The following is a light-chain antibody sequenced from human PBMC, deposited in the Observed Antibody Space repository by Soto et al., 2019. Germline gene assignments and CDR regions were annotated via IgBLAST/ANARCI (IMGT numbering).Light chain of an antibody. CDR3: QQYGSSPPT. J-gene: IGKJ2*01. V-gene: IGKV3-20*01. Sequence: ETVLTQSPGTLSLSPGERATLSCRASQSVSSYSAWYQQKPGQAPRLLIYGTSSRAIGIPDRFSGSGSGRDFTLTISRLEPEDFAVYYCQQYGSSPPTFGRGTRLEIK. CDR2: GTS. CDR1: QSVSSY.